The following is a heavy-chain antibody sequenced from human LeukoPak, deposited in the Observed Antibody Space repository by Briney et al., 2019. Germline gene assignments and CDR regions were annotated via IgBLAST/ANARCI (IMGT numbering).Heavy chain of an antibody. CDR1: GGSISSSSYY. CDR3: AKHSRRIIMSCLDY. D-gene: IGHD3-10*02. V-gene: IGHV4-39*01. J-gene: IGHJ4*02. CDR2: IYYSGST. Sequence: SETLSLTCTVSGGSISSSSYYWGWIRQPPGKGLEWIGSIYYSGSTYYNPSLKSRVTISVDTSKNQFSLKLSSVTAADTAVYYCAKHSRRIIMSCLDYWGQGTLVTVSS.